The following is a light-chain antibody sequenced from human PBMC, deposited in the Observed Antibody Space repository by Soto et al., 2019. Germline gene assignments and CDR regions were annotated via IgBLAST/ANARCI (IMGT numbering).Light chain of an antibody. V-gene: IGLV1-51*01. Sequence: QSALTQPPSVSAAPGQKVTISCSGSSSNIGNNDVSWYQQLPGTVPKLLIYDDNKRSSGIPDRFSGSKSGTSATLGITGLLTGDEADYYCGTWDSSLSAVLFGGGTQLTVL. CDR2: DDN. CDR3: GTWDSSLSAVL. J-gene: IGLJ2*01. CDR1: SSNIGNND.